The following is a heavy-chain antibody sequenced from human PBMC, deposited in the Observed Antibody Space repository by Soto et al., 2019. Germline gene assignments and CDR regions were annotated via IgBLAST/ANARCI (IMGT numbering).Heavy chain of an antibody. CDR3: ARSGSAYSHYYFDF. J-gene: IGHJ4*02. CDR2: TSYSGSA. D-gene: IGHD3-22*01. Sequence: SETLSLTCTVSGGSVSSGGYFWSWVRQPPGKELEWIGYTSYSGSANQNPSLKGRVTMSVDTSNNRFSLRLTSVTASDTAVYYCARSGSAYSHYYFDFWGQGALVTVSS. CDR1: GGSVSSGGYF. V-gene: IGHV4-61*08.